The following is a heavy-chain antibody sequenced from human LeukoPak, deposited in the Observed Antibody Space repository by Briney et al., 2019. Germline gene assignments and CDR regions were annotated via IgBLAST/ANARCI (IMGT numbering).Heavy chain of an antibody. CDR1: GFTFSSYG. CDR2: ISGSGGTT. D-gene: IGHD3-22*01. Sequence: GGSLRLSCAASGFTFSSYGMNWVRQAPGKGLEWVSGISGSGGTTYYADSVKGRFTISRDNSKNSLSLQVSSLRAENTAVYYCAKTNGYYSDWGQGTLVTVSS. CDR3: AKTNGYYSD. V-gene: IGHV3-23*01. J-gene: IGHJ4*02.